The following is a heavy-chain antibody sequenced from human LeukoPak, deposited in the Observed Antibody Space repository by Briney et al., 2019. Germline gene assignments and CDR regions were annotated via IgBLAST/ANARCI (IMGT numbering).Heavy chain of an antibody. D-gene: IGHD2-2*01. V-gene: IGHV1-18*01. J-gene: IGHJ5*02. Sequence: ASVKVSCKASGYTFTSYGIGWVRQAPGQALEWMGWISAYNGNTNYAQKLQGRVTMTTDTSTSTAYMELRSLRSDDTAVYYCARDRRYCSSTSCYDRVNWFDPWGQGTLVTVSS. CDR2: ISAYNGNT. CDR3: ARDRRYCSSTSCYDRVNWFDP. CDR1: GYTFTSYG.